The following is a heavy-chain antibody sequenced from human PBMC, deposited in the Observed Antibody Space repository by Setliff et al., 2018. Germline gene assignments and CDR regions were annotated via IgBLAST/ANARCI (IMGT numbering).Heavy chain of an antibody. CDR1: GGSLSGSSDY. J-gene: IGHJ4*02. CDR2: VHYSGTT. Sequence: SETLSLTCSVSGGSLSGSSDYWGWIRQPPGKGLEWIGSVHYSGTTYYNPSLKSRLTMSVDTSKNQFSLKLSSVTAADTAVYYCARGGTYRYFDYWGQGTLVTVSS. CDR3: ARGGTYRYFDY. V-gene: IGHV4-39*07.